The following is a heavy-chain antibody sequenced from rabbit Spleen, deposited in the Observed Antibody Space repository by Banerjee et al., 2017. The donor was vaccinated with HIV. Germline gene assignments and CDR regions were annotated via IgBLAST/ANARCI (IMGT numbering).Heavy chain of an antibody. Sequence: QSLEESGGGLVKPEGSLTLTCKASGVSFSDKDVMCWVRQAPGKGLEWIACIYIVSGKAVYASWAKGRFTFSKTSSTTVTLQMTSLTAADTATYFCARGSYITRLDLWGPGTLVTVS. CDR2: IYIVSGKA. D-gene: IGHD8-1*01. CDR3: ARGSYITRLDL. V-gene: IGHV1S40*01. CDR1: GVSFSDKDV. J-gene: IGHJ3*01.